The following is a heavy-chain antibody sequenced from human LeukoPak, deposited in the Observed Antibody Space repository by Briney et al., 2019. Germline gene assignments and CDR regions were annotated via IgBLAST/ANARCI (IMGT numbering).Heavy chain of an antibody. CDR3: GAYSSSLGGAFDI. D-gene: IGHD6-6*01. J-gene: IGHJ3*02. V-gene: IGHV1-69*13. CDR1: GGTFSSYA. Sequence: ASVKVSCKASGGTFSSYAISWVRQAPGQGLEWMGGIIPIFGTANYAQKFQGRVTITADESTSTAYMELSSLRSEDTAVYYCGAYSSSLGGAFDIWGQGTMVTVSS. CDR2: IIPIFGTA.